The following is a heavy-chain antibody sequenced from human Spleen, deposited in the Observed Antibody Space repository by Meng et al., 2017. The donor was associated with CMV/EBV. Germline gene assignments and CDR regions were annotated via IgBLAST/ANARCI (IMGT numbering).Heavy chain of an antibody. CDR2: ISAYNGNT. CDR3: ARDVAVAGTASIDY. CDR1: GYTFNSYG. J-gene: IGHJ4*02. Sequence: QCQPVQAGAGEKNPGGAVTVSCQASGYTFNSYGISWVRKCPGNGLEWMGWISAYNGNTNYEQKLQGRVTMTPDTSTSTDSMELRSLRSDDTAVYYCARDVAVAGTASIDYWGQGTLVTVSS. D-gene: IGHD6-19*01. V-gene: IGHV1-18*01.